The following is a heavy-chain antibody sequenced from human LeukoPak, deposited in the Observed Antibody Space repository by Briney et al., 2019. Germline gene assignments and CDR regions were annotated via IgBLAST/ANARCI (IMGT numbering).Heavy chain of an antibody. CDR1: GFIFSDYP. CDR2: ISYDGINK. V-gene: IGHV3-30-3*01. Sequence: GGSLRLSCAASGFIFSDYPIHWVRQAPGKGLEWVAIISYDGINKYYADSVKGRFTISRDNSKITVYLQMNSLRVEDTAVYYCATLRSGGYWGKGTLVTVSS. D-gene: IGHD3-10*01. CDR3: ATLRSGGY. J-gene: IGHJ4*02.